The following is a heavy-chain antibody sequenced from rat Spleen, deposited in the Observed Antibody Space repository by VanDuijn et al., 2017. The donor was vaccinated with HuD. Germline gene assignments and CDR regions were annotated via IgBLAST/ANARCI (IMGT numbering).Heavy chain of an antibody. CDR1: GFTFSNYG. Sequence: EVQLVESGGGLVQPGRSMKLSCAASGFTFSNYGMAWVRQAPTKGLEWVASISTSGGSTYYRDSVKGRFTISRDNAKSTLYLQMDSLRSEDTATYHCTTAWVLNYWGQGVMVTVSS. J-gene: IGHJ2*01. V-gene: IGHV5-27*01. CDR3: TTAWVLNY. CDR2: ISTSGGST. D-gene: IGHD1-7*01.